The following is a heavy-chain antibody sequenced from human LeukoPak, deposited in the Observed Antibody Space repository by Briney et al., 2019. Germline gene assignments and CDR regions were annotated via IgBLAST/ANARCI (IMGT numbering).Heavy chain of an antibody. CDR2: IIPIFGTA. CDR1: GGTFSSYA. Sequence: ASVNVSCKASGGTFSSYAISWVRQAPGQGLEWMGGIIPIFGTANYAQKFQGRVTITADESTSTAYMELSSLRSEDTAVYYCATKGSYYYYYGMDVWGQGTTVTVSS. D-gene: IGHD6-6*01. CDR3: ATKGSYYYYYGMDV. V-gene: IGHV1-69*01. J-gene: IGHJ6*02.